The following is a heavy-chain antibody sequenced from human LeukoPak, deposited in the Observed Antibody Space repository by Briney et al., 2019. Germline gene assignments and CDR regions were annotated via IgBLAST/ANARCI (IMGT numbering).Heavy chain of an antibody. CDR1: GGSISSYY. CDR2: IYTSGST. Sequence: SETLSLTCTVSGGSISSYYWSWIRQPAGKGLEWIGRIYTSGSTNYNPSLKSRVTMSVDTSKNQFSLKLSSVTAADTAVYYCARGIGYSYGYSYYYYMDVWGKGTTVTFSS. CDR3: ARGIGYSYGYSYYYYMDV. J-gene: IGHJ6*03. D-gene: IGHD5-18*01. V-gene: IGHV4-4*07.